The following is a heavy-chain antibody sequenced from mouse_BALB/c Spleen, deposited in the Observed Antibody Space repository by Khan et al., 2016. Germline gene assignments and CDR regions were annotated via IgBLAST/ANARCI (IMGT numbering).Heavy chain of an antibody. V-gene: IGHV3-2*02. Sequence: EVQLQESGPGLVKPSQSLSLTCTVTGYSITSDYAWNWIRQFPGNKLEWMGYISYSGSTSYNPSLKSRISITRDTSKNQFFLQLNSVTTEDTATYYCARRGNYEYDEGYYFDYWGQGTTLTVSA. CDR3: ARRGNYEYDEGYYFDY. D-gene: IGHD2-4*01. CDR2: ISYSGST. J-gene: IGHJ2*01. CDR1: GYSITSDYA.